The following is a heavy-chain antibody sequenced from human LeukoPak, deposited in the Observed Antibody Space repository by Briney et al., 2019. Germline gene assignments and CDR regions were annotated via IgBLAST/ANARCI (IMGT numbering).Heavy chain of an antibody. J-gene: IGHJ6*02. CDR1: GGSFSGYY. V-gene: IGHV4-34*01. Sequence: SETLSLTCAVYGGSFSGYYWSWIRQPPGKGLEWIGEINHSGSTNYNPSLKSRVTISVDTSKNQFSLKLSSVTAADTAVYYCAVLSSGDSPHRYYYYYYGMDVWGQGTTVTVSS. D-gene: IGHD2-15*01. CDR2: INHSGST. CDR3: AVLSSGDSPHRYYYYYYGMDV.